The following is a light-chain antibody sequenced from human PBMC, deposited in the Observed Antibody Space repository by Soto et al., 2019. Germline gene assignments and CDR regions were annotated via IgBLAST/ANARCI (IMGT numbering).Light chain of an antibody. CDR1: QGISSY. V-gene: IGKV1-8*01. J-gene: IGKJ1*01. CDR3: QQYYSYPRT. Sequence: AIRMTQSPSSFSASTGDRVTITCRARQGISSYLAWYQQKPGKAPKLLIYAASTLQSGVPSRFSGSGSGTDFPLTISCLQSEDFATYYCQQYYSYPRTFGQGTKVDIK. CDR2: AAS.